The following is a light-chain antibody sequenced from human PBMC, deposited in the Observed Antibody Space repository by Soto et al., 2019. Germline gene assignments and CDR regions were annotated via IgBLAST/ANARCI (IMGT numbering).Light chain of an antibody. CDR2: DAS. J-gene: IGKJ5*01. CDR1: QDINNY. CDR3: QQFGDRTFI. Sequence: DINMTQSPSSLSASVGDRVSITCQAGQDINNYLNWYQQKPGQAPKLLIYDASGLEVGVPSRFSGSGSGTHFTLTISGLQPEDIATYYCQQFGDRTFIFGQGTRLDIK. V-gene: IGKV1-33*01.